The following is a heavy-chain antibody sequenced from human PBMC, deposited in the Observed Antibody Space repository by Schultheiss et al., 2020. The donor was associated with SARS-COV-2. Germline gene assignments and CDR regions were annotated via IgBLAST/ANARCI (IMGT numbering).Heavy chain of an antibody. J-gene: IGHJ4*02. CDR2: ISYDGSNK. CDR3: ARGPAAGFPRVDY. D-gene: IGHD6-13*01. Sequence: GGSLRLSCAASGFTFSSYAMHWVRQAPGKGLEWVAVISYDGSNKYYADSVKGRFTISRDNSKNTLYLQMNSLRAEDTAVYYCARGPAAGFPRVDYWGQGTLVTVSS. CDR1: GFTFSSYA. V-gene: IGHV3-30*04.